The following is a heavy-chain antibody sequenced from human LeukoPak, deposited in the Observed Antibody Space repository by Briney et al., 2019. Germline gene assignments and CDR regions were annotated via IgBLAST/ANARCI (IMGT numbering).Heavy chain of an antibody. CDR3: ARKLGYYDILTGANWFDP. D-gene: IGHD3-9*01. J-gene: IGHJ5*02. V-gene: IGHV5-51*01. CDR1: GYSFTSYW. Sequence: GESLKISCKGSGYSFTSYWIGWVRQMPGKGLEWMGIIYPGDSDTRYSPSLQGQVTISADKSISTAYLQWSSLKASDTAMYYCARKLGYYDILTGANWFDPWGQGTLVTVSS. CDR2: IYPGDSDT.